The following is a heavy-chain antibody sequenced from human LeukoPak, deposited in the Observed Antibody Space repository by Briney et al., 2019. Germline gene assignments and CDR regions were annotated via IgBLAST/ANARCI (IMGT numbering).Heavy chain of an antibody. Sequence: GRSLRLSCAASGFTFSSYGMHWVRQAPGKGLEWVAVISYDGSNKYYADSVKGRFTISRDNSKNTLYLQMNSLRAEDTAVYYCAKGGIAVAGGRVNFDYWGQGTLVTVSS. CDR3: AKGGIAVAGGRVNFDY. CDR2: ISYDGSNK. V-gene: IGHV3-30*18. CDR1: GFTFSSYG. D-gene: IGHD6-19*01. J-gene: IGHJ4*02.